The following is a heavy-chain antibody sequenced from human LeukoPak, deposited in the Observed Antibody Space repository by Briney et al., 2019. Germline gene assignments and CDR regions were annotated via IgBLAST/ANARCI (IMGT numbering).Heavy chain of an antibody. CDR2: IYYSGTT. V-gene: IGHV4-59*01. CDR1: GGSISSYY. Sequence: SETLSLTCTVSGGSISSYYWSWIRQPPGKGLEWIGYIYYSGTTNYNPSLKSRVTISVDTSKNQFSLKLSSVTAADTAVYYCARGVYIAAAQYGYWGQGSLVTVSS. CDR3: ARGVYIAAAQYGY. D-gene: IGHD6-13*01. J-gene: IGHJ4*02.